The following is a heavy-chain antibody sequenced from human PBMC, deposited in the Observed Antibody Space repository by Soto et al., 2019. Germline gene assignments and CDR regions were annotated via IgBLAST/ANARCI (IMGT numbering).Heavy chain of an antibody. CDR2: IIPIFGTA. V-gene: IGHV1-69*06. D-gene: IGHD2-2*02. CDR1: GGTFSSYA. Sequence: WASVKVSCKASGGTFSSYAISWVRQAPGQGLEWMGGIIPIFGTANYAQKFQGRVTITADKSTSTAYMELSSLRSEDTAVYYCATPVVPAAIRRDYYYYYGMDVWGQGTTVTVSS. CDR3: ATPVVPAAIRRDYYYYYGMDV. J-gene: IGHJ6*02.